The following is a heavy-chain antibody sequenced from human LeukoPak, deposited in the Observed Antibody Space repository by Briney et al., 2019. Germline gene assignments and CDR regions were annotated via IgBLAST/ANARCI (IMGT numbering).Heavy chain of an antibody. CDR3: ARDGDGYNYADY. V-gene: IGHV4-39*07. J-gene: IGHJ4*02. D-gene: IGHD5-24*01. CDR1: GASISSSSHY. Sequence: SETLSLTCTVSGASISSSSHYWGWLRQPPGTGLEWIGSISVSGSTYSNPSLKSRVTISVDTSKNQFSLKLSSVTAADTAVYYCARDGDGYNYADYWGQGTLVTVSS. CDR2: ISVSGST.